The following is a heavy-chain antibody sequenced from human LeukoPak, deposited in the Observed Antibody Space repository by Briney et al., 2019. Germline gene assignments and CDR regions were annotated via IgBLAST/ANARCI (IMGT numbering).Heavy chain of an antibody. V-gene: IGHV4-31*03. Sequence: PSETLSHTCTVSGGSISSGGYYWSWIRQHRGKGLEWIGYIYYSGSTYYNPSLKSRVTISVDTSKNQFSLKLSSVTAADTAVYYCARALVLRYFDWQPYYFDYWGQGTLVTVSS. D-gene: IGHD3-9*01. J-gene: IGHJ4*02. CDR2: IYYSGST. CDR1: GGSISSGGYY. CDR3: ARALVLRYFDWQPYYFDY.